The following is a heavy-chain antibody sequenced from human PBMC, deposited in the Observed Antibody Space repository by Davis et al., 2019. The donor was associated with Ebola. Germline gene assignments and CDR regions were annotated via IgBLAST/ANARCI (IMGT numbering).Heavy chain of an antibody. V-gene: IGHV3-7*03. CDR3: ARDLRWHDAYDI. J-gene: IGHJ3*02. CDR2: IKPDGSEK. Sequence: GGSLRLSCAASGFTFSDYWVTWVRQAPGKGLEWVANIKPDGSEKFYVDSVKGRFTVSRDNAENSLYLQMNNVRAEDTAVYYCARDLRWHDAYDIWGQGTMVTVSS. CDR1: GFTFSDYW. D-gene: IGHD4-23*01.